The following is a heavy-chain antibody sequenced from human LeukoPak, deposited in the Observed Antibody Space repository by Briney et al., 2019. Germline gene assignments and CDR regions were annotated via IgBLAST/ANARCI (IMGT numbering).Heavy chain of an antibody. CDR1: GHTFTGYY. Sequence: ASVKVSCKASGHTFTGYYMHWVRQAPGQGLEWMGWINPNSGGTNYAQKFQGRVTMTRDTSISTAYMELSRLRSDDTAVYYCASDPGSSYSSSWYAAYGMDVWGQGTTVTVSS. J-gene: IGHJ6*02. CDR3: ASDPGSSYSSSWYAAYGMDV. D-gene: IGHD6-13*01. V-gene: IGHV1-2*02. CDR2: INPNSGGT.